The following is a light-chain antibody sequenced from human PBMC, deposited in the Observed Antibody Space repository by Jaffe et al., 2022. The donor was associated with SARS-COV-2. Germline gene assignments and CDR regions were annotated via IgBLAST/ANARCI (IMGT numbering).Light chain of an antibody. CDR2: SNS. Sequence: QSVLTQPPSASGTPGQRVTISCSGSSSNIGRDIVNWYQQLPGTAPKLLIYSNSQRPSGVPDRFSGSKSGTSASLAISGLQSEDEADYYCAAWDDNLKGHVFGTGTKVTVL. V-gene: IGLV1-44*01. CDR3: AAWDDNLKGHV. CDR1: SSNIGRDI. J-gene: IGLJ1*01.